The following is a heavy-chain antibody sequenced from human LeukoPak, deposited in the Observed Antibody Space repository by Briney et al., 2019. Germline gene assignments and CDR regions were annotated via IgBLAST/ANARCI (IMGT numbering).Heavy chain of an antibody. CDR2: ISYDGSNK. CDR3: ANTGYSSSWYRKLETCPDY. V-gene: IGHV3-30*18. D-gene: IGHD6-13*01. J-gene: IGHJ4*02. CDR1: GFTFSSYG. Sequence: PGGSLRLSCAASGFTFSSYGMHWVRQAPGKGLEWVAVISYDGSNKYYADSVKGRFTISRDNSKNTLYLQMNSLRAEDTAVYYCANTGYSSSWYRKLETCPDYWGQGTLVTVSS.